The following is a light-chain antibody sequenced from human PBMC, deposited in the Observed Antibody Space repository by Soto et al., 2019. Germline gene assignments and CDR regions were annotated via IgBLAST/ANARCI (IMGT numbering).Light chain of an antibody. CDR3: SSYTSSSLHV. Sequence: VLTQPASVSGSPGQSITISCTGTSSDVGGYNYVSWYQQHPGKAPKLMIYDVSNRPSGVSNRFSGSKSGNTASLTISGLQAEDEADYYCSSYTSSSLHVFGTGTKVT. CDR2: DVS. J-gene: IGLJ1*01. CDR1: SSDVGGYNY. V-gene: IGLV2-14*03.